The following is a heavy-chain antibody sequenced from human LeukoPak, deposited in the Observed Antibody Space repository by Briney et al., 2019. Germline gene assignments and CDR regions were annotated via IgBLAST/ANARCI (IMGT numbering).Heavy chain of an antibody. V-gene: IGHV4-34*01. Sequence: SETLSLTCAVYGGSFSGYYWSWIRQPPGKGLEWIGEINYSGSTYYNPSLKSRVTISVDTSKNQFSLKLSSVTAADTAVYYCAREVGYSYGFGGGYMDVWGKGTTVTVSS. CDR2: INYSGST. CDR1: GGSFSGYY. D-gene: IGHD5-18*01. CDR3: AREVGYSYGFGGGYMDV. J-gene: IGHJ6*03.